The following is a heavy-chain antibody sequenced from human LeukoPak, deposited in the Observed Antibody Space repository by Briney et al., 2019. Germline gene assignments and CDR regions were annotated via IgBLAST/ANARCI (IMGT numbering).Heavy chain of an antibody. J-gene: IGHJ4*02. D-gene: IGHD1-26*01. V-gene: IGHV1-69*04. CDR2: IIPILGIA. CDR3: ARVFKGSYSGLMVDY. Sequence: GASVKVSCKASGGTFSSYAISWVRQAPGQGLEWMGRIIPILGIANYAQKFQGRVTITADKSTSTAYMELSSLRSEDTAVCYCARVFKGSYSGLMVDYWGQGTLVTVSS. CDR1: GGTFSSYA.